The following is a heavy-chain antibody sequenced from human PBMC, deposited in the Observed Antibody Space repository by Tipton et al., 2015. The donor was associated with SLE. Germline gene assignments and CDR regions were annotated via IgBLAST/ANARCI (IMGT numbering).Heavy chain of an antibody. CDR1: GFTFSSYA. Sequence: SLRLSCAASGFTFSSYAMSWVRQAPGKGLEWVSAISGSGGSTYYADSVKGRFTISRDNSKNTLYLQMNSLRAEDTAVYYCAKAGSGWSAAEYFQHWGQGTLVTVSS. CDR3: AKAGSGWSAAEYFQH. V-gene: IGHV3-23*01. D-gene: IGHD6-19*01. J-gene: IGHJ1*01. CDR2: ISGSGGST.